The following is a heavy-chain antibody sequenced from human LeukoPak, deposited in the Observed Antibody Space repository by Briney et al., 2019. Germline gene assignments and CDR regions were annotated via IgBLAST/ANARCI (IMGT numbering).Heavy chain of an antibody. J-gene: IGHJ4*02. CDR2: ISTYNGDT. Sequence: ASVKVSCKASGYTFNTYGISWVRQAPGQGLEWMGWISTYNGDTSYVQNLQGRVTMTTDTSTSTACMELMSLRSDDTAVYYCLRDAQRPRLTPEYWGQGTLVTVSS. D-gene: IGHD6-25*01. CDR1: GYTFNTYG. V-gene: IGHV1-18*01. CDR3: LRDAQRPRLTPEY.